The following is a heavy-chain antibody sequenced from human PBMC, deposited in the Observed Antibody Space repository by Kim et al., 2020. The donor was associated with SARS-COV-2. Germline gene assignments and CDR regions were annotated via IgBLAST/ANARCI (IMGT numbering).Heavy chain of an antibody. CDR2: ISYDGSNK. CDR3: AKESYYYDSSGYRPFGY. CDR1: GFTFSSYG. J-gene: IGHJ4*02. Sequence: GGSLRLSCAASGFTFSSYGMHWVRQAPGKGLEWVAVISYDGSNKYYADSVKGRFTISRDNSKNTLYLQMNSLRAEDTAVYYCAKESYYYDSSGYRPFGYWGQGTLVTVSS. V-gene: IGHV3-30*18. D-gene: IGHD3-22*01.